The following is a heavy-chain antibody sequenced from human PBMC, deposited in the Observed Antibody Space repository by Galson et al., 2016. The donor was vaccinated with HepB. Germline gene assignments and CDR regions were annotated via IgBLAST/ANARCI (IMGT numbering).Heavy chain of an antibody. V-gene: IGHV3-30*02. CDR2: VRYDGSIK. CDR1: GFTFSSYD. CDR3: ARGYGFFDY. D-gene: IGHD5-18*01. Sequence: SLRLSCAASGFTFSSYDMHWVRQTPGKGLEWVAFVRYDGSIKDFADTVKGRFTISGDNSRNTLCLQMTSLRAEDTAVYYCARGYGFFDYWDQGTLVTVSS. J-gene: IGHJ4*02.